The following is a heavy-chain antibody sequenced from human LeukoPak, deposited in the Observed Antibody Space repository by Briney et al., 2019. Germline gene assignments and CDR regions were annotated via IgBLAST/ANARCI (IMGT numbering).Heavy chain of an antibody. J-gene: IGHJ4*02. V-gene: IGHV4-61*02. D-gene: IGHD3-3*01. CDR3: AREEYDFWSGYQVY. CDR2: IYTSGST. CDR1: GGSISSGSYH. Sequence: SQTLSLTCTVSGGSISSGSYHWSWIRQPAGKGLEWIGRIYTSGSTNYNPSLKSQVTISVDTSKNQFSLKLSSVTAADTAVYYCAREEYDFWSGYQVYWGQGTLVTVSS.